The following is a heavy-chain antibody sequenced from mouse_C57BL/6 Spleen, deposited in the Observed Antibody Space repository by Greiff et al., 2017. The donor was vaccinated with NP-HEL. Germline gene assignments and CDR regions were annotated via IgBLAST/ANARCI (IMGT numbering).Heavy chain of an antibody. CDR2: ISGGGGNT. CDR3: ARRRDYWIMDY. V-gene: IGHV5-9*01. Sequence: EVKVVESGGGLVKPGGSLKLSCAASGFTFSSYTMSWVRQTPEKRLEWVATISGGGGNTYYPDSVKGRFTISRDNAKNTLYLQMSSLRSEDTALYYCARRRDYWIMDYWGQGTSVTVSS. J-gene: IGHJ4*01. D-gene: IGHD1-1*01. CDR1: GFTFSSYT.